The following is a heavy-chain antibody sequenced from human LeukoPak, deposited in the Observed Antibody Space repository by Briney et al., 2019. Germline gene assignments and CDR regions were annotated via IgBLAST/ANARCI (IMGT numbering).Heavy chain of an antibody. CDR3: ARRHCINGVCFLGY. D-gene: IGHD2-8*01. V-gene: IGHV4-59*08. CDR2: VYYGAST. Sequence: AETLSLTCTVSGDSTSGSYWSWLRQPPGKGREGIGFVYYGASTYYNPSLKSRVTIAVDTSKNQFSLQLSAVTAAATAVYYCARRHCINGVCFLGYWGQGTLVTVSS. CDR1: GDSTSGSY. J-gene: IGHJ4*02.